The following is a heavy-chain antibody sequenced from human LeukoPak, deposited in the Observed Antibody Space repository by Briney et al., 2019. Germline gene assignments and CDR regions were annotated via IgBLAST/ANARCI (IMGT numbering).Heavy chain of an antibody. CDR2: INPSGGST. D-gene: IGHD4-17*01. CDR1: GYTFTSYY. V-gene: IGHV1-46*01. Sequence: ASVKVSCKASGYTFTSYYMHWVRQAPGQGLEWMGIINPSGGSTSYAQKFQGRVTMTRDTSTSTVYMELSSLRSDDTAVYYCAREGFVYGDYFSSWFDPWGQGTLVTVSS. J-gene: IGHJ5*02. CDR3: AREGFVYGDYFSSWFDP.